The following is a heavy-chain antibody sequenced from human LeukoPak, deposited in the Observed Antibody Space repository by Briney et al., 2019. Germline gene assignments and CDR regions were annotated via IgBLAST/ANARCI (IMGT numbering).Heavy chain of an antibody. CDR2: IWYDGSNK. J-gene: IGHJ4*02. Sequence: TGGSLRLSCAASGFTFSSYGMHWVRQAPGKGLEWVAVIWYDGSNKYYADSVKGRFTISRDNSKNTVYLQMNSLRAEDTALYYCALAGYRSSGLGVWGQGTLVTVSS. V-gene: IGHV3-33*01. D-gene: IGHD6-13*01. CDR3: ALAGYRSSGLGV. CDR1: GFTFSSYG.